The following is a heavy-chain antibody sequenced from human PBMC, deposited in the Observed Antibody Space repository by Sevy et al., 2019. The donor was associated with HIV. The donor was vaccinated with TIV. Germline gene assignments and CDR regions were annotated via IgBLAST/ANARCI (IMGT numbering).Heavy chain of an antibody. CDR3: AKNRRWGDSGTYYYDFDY. Sequence: GGSLRLSCAASGFTFSGYGMHWVRQAPGKGLEWVTVIWYDGSHKYYVDSVKGRFTISSDNSKNTLYLQMNSLRAEDTAVYYCAKNRRWGDSGTYYYDFDYWGQGTLVTVSS. CDR1: GFTFSGYG. V-gene: IGHV3-33*06. CDR2: IWYDGSHK. D-gene: IGHD3-22*01. J-gene: IGHJ4*02.